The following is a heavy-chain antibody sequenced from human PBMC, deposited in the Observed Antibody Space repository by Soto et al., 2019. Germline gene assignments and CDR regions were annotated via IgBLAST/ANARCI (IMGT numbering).Heavy chain of an antibody. CDR3: ARDLWGYCGTDCYPLDV. Sequence: SETLCLTCTVSGVSISGYYSSWFRQPPGKGLELIGYMYNTGSTVYNPSFKSRVTLSVDTSKNQFSLKLNSVTAADTAVYYCARDLWGYCGTDCYPLDVWGQGTTVT. J-gene: IGHJ6*02. CDR1: GVSISGYY. CDR2: MYNTGST. D-gene: IGHD2-21*02. V-gene: IGHV4-59*01.